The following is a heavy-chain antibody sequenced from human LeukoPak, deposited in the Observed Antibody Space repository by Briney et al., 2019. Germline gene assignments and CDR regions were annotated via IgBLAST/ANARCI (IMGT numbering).Heavy chain of an antibody. D-gene: IGHD3-3*01. J-gene: IGHJ3*02. CDR2: IWYDGSNK. Sequence: PGRSLRLSCAASGFTFSSYGMHWVRQAPGKGLEWVAVIWYDGSNKYYADSVKGRFTISRDNSKNTLYLQMSSLRAEDTAVYYCARAKIQEVTIFGVVIPAYDAFDIWGQGTMVTVSS. CDR1: GFTFSSYG. V-gene: IGHV3-33*01. CDR3: ARAKIQEVTIFGVVIPAYDAFDI.